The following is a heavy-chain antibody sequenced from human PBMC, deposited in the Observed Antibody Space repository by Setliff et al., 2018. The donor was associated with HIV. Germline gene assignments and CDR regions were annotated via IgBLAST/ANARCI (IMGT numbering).Heavy chain of an antibody. V-gene: IGHV4-4*02. CDR2: IYHTGST. CDR3: ATCRHRPSNWFDP. CDR1: GGSISSFNW. Sequence: SETLSLTCDVSGGSISSFNWWSWVRQSPGKGLEWIGEIYHTGSTNYNPSLKSRVTFSVDTSKNQFSLKLSSVTAADTAVYYCATCRHRPSNWFDPWGQGTLVTVSS. J-gene: IGHJ5*02.